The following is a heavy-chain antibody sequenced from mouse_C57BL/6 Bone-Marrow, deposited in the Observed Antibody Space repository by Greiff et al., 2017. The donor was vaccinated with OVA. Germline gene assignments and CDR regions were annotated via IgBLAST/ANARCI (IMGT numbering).Heavy chain of an antibody. V-gene: IGHV5-9*01. CDR3: ARPSEYPAWFAY. J-gene: IGHJ3*01. CDR2: ISGGGGNT. Sequence: VQLKESGGGLVKPGGSLKLSCAASGFTFSSYTMSWVRQTPEKRLEWVATISGGGGNTYYPDSVKGRFTISRDNAKNTLYLQMSSLRSEDTALYYCARPSEYPAWFAYWGQGTLVTVSA. CDR1: GFTFSSYT. D-gene: IGHD2-10*02.